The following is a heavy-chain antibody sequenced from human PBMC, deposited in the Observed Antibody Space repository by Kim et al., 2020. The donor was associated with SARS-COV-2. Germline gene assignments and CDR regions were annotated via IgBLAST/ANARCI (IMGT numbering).Heavy chain of an antibody. CDR3: ARDWGHHYYYGMDV. Sequence: GGSLRLSCAASGFTFSSYSMNWVRQAPGKGLEWVSSISSSSSYIYYADSVKGRFTISRDNAKNSLYLQMNSLRAEDTAVYYCARDWGHHYYYGMDVWGQGTTVTVSS. D-gene: IGHD3-16*01. CDR1: GFTFSSYS. J-gene: IGHJ6*02. V-gene: IGHV3-21*01. CDR2: ISSSSSYI.